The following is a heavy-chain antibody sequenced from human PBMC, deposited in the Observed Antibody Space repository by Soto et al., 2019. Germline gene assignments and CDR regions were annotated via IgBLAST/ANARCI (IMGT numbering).Heavy chain of an antibody. CDR2: IDYSGSI. D-gene: IGHD3-22*01. V-gene: IGHV4-61*01. CDR3: ARTNYHDSSGFVRGQGTLVTVSSGKGSRWGVPETLLCSWYGGGCWFDP. J-gene: IGHJ5*02. Sequence: SETLSLTCTVSGGSVSSGNYYWSWIRQPPGKGLEWIGYIDYSGSIKYNTSLENRVNISVEKSKNQFSLKLRSVTAADTAVYYCARTNYHDSSGFVRGQGTLVTVSSGKGSRWGVPETLLCSWYGGGCWFDPWGQGTLVTVSS. CDR1: GGSVSSGNYY.